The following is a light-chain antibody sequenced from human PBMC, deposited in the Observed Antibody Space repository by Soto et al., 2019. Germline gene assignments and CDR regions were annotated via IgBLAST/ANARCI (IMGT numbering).Light chain of an antibody. CDR1: QSVSSN. Sequence: EIVMTQSPATLSVSPGERVTLSCRASQSVSSNLAWYQQKPGQPPRLLIYGASTRATGIPARFSGSGSGTAFTLTISSLQSEDFADYYCQQYNNWPPMYTFGQGTKLEIK. CDR2: GAS. CDR3: QQYNNWPPMYT. J-gene: IGKJ2*01. V-gene: IGKV3-15*01.